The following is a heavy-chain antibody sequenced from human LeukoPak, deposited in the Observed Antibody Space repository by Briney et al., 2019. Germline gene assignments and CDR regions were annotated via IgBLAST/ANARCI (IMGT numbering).Heavy chain of an antibody. J-gene: IGHJ4*02. CDR1: GFTFSNYA. V-gene: IGHV3-30*04. D-gene: IGHD3-16*02. CDR2: ISYDGSNI. CDR3: ATYDYVWGRYRLAQSDY. Sequence: GGSLRLSCAASGFTFSNYAMHWVRQAPGKGLEWVAVISYDGSNIYYADSVKGRFTISRDNSKNSLYLEINSLRAEDTAIYYCATYDYVWGRYRLAQSDYWGQGTLVTVSS.